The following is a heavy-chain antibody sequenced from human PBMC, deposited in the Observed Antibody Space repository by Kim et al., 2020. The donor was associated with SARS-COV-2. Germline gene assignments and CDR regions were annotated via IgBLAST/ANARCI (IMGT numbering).Heavy chain of an antibody. J-gene: IGHJ4*02. D-gene: IGHD3-3*01. V-gene: IGHV3-66*01. Sequence: DSVKGRFTISRDNSKNTLYLQMNSLRAEDTAVYYCARASYDFWSGYLFDYWGQGTLVTVSS. CDR3: ARASYDFWSGYLFDY.